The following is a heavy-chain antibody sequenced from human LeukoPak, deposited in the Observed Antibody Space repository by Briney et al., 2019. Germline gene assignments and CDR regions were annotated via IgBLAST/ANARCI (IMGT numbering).Heavy chain of an antibody. D-gene: IGHD2-21*02. CDR2: IYTSGST. CDR3: ARDLKIGDICGGDCYSGDAFDI. J-gene: IGHJ3*02. CDR1: GGSISSYY. V-gene: IGHV4-4*07. Sequence: SETLSLTCTVSGGSISSYYWSWIRQPAGKGLEWIGRIYTSGSTNYNPSLKSRVTMSVDTSKNQFSLKLSSVTAADTAVYYCARDLKIGDICGGDCYSGDAFDIWGQGTMVTVSS.